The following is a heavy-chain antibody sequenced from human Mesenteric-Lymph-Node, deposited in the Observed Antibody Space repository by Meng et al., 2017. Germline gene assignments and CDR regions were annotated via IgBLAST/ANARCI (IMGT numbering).Heavy chain of an antibody. CDR1: GFTFSSCW. CDR3: TNDER. CDR2: IKEDGSEK. Sequence: GGSLRLSCTASGFTFSSCWMGWVRQAPGKGLEWVANIKEDGSEKSYVDSVRGRFAISRDNAKNSLYLQMDSLRAEDSAIYYCTNDERWGQGTLVTVSS. J-gene: IGHJ4*02. D-gene: IGHD1-1*01. V-gene: IGHV3-7*03.